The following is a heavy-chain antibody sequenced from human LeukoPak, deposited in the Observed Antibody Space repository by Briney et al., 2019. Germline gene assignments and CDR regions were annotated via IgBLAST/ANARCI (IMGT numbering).Heavy chain of an antibody. Sequence: ASVKVSCKASGYTFTSYAMHWVRQAPGQRLEWMGWINAGDGNPKYSQKFQGRVTITRDPSASTAYMELSSLRSEDTAVYYCARGSGSYYGTDWGQGTLVTVSS. J-gene: IGHJ4*02. V-gene: IGHV1-3*01. CDR1: GYTFTSYA. CDR3: ARGSGSYYGTD. CDR2: INAGDGNP. D-gene: IGHD1-26*01.